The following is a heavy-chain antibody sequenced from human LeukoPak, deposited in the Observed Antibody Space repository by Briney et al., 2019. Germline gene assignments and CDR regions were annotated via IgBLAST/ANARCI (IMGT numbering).Heavy chain of an antibody. J-gene: IGHJ4*02. Sequence: PSETLSLTCTVSGGSISSSSYYWSWIRQPAGKGLEWIGRIYSSGSTNYNPSLKSRVTMSGDTSKNQISLKLSSVTAADTAVYYCARGGISTSLDYWGQGTLVTVSS. CDR3: ARGGISTSLDY. CDR2: IYSSGST. D-gene: IGHD2-2*01. V-gene: IGHV4-61*02. CDR1: GGSISSSSYY.